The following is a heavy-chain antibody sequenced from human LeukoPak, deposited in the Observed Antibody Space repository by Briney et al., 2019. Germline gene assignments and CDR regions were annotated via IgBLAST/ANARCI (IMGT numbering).Heavy chain of an antibody. CDR2: IIPILGIA. CDR1: GGTFSSYA. V-gene: IGHV1-69*04. CDR3: ARDPAKAAAGTG. D-gene: IGHD6-13*01. J-gene: IGHJ4*02. Sequence: SVKDSCKASGGTFSSYAISWVRQAPGQGLEWVGRIIPILGIANYAQKFQGRVTITADRSTSTAYMELSSLRSEDTAVYYCARDPAKAAAGTGWGQGTLVTVSS.